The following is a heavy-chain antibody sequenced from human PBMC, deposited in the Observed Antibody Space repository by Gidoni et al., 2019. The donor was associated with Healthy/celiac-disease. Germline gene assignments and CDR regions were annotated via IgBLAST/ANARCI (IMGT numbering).Heavy chain of an antibody. J-gene: IGHJ5*02. CDR1: GFTFSSYS. V-gene: IGHV3-30-3*01. Sequence: QVQLVESGGGVVQPGRSLRLSWAASGFTFSSYSMHWVRQAPGKGLEWVAVISYDGSNKYYADSVKGRFTISRDNSKNTLYLQMNSLRAEDTAVYYCARDRNWNYGGNWFDPWGQGTLVTVSS. CDR2: ISYDGSNK. CDR3: ARDRNWNYGGNWFDP. D-gene: IGHD1-7*01.